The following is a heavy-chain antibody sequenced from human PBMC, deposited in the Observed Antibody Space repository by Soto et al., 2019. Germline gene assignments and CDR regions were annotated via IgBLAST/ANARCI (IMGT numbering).Heavy chain of an antibody. CDR3: ARDLGSSGWYGSGYFDL. Sequence: ESGGGLVQPGGSLRLSCAASGFTFSSYSMNWVRQAPGKGLEWVSYISSSSSTIYYADSVKGRFTISRDNAKNSLYLQMNSLRAEDTAVYYCARDLGSSGWYGSGYFDLWGRGTLVTVSS. J-gene: IGHJ2*01. V-gene: IGHV3-48*01. D-gene: IGHD6-19*01. CDR1: GFTFSSYS. CDR2: ISSSSSTI.